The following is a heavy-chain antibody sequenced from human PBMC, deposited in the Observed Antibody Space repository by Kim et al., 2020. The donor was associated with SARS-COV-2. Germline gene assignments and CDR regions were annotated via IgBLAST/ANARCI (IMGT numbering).Heavy chain of an antibody. CDR2: INPSGGST. Sequence: ASVKVSCKASGYTFTSYYMHWVRQAPGQGLEWMGIINPSGGSTSYAQKFQGRVTMTRDTSTSTVYMELSSLRSEDTAVYYCAREIVVVPAAITAAREYYYYGMDVWGQGTTVTVSS. J-gene: IGHJ6*02. CDR1: GYTFTSYY. CDR3: AREIVVVPAAITAAREYYYYGMDV. D-gene: IGHD2-2*01. V-gene: IGHV1-46*01.